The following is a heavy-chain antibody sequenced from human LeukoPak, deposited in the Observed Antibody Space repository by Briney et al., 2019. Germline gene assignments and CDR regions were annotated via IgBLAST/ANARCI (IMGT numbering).Heavy chain of an antibody. CDR1: GFTFSTNA. J-gene: IGHJ4*02. V-gene: IGHV3-64D*06. CDR3: AKSDY. Sequence: GGSLRLSCSASGFTFSTNAMFWVRQAPGKRLEYVSAISHDGHTTYYADSVKGRFTISRDNSKNTLFLQMSSLRAEDIAVYYCAKSDYWGQGTLVTVSS. CDR2: ISHDGHTT.